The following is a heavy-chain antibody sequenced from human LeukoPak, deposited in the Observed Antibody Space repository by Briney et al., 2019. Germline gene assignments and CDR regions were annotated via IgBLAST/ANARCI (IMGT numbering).Heavy chain of an antibody. V-gene: IGHV1-69*05. CDR2: IIPIFVAA. J-gene: IGHJ6*03. Sequence: SVKVSCKTSGGTFSSYAICWVRQAPGQGLEWMGGIIPIFVAASYAQKFQGRVTITTDESTSTAYMERSSLRYEDTAVYYCARDLDNGDYSNYGGYYYYYMDVWGKGTTVTVSS. D-gene: IGHD4-11*01. CDR3: ARDLDNGDYSNYGGYYYYYMDV. CDR1: GGTFSSYA.